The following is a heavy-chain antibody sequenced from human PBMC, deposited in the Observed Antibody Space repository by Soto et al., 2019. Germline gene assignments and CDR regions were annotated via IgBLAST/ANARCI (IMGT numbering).Heavy chain of an antibody. V-gene: IGHV1-69*01. CDR1: GGIFKNFD. CDR2: IIPLFNAT. J-gene: IGHJ4*02. CDR3: AINAERNAHKFDS. Sequence: QVQLVQSGSEVKRPGSSVKVSCKTSGGIFKNFDIGWVRQSPGQGLEWMGEIIPLFNATNYAQKLRGRVTVTADESTRTAEMELTRLKYDDTAVYFCAINAERNAHKFDSGGQETLVTVPS. D-gene: IGHD2-2*01.